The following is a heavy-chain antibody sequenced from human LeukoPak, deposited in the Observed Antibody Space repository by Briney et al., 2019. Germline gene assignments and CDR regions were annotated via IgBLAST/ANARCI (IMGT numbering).Heavy chain of an antibody. V-gene: IGHV4-59*01. D-gene: IGHD4-11*01. CDR3: ARDTAYTDY. CDR2: ISYSGST. Sequence: KPSETLSLTCTVSGGSISNYYWSWIRQPPGNGLEWIGYISYSGSTSYNPSLQSRVTISVDTSKNESSLKLSSVTAADTAVYYCARDTAYTDYWGQGALVTVSS. CDR1: GGSISNYY. J-gene: IGHJ4*02.